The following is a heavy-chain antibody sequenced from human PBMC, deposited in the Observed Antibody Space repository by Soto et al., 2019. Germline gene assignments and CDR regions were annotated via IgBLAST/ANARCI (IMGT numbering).Heavy chain of an antibody. V-gene: IGHV1-18*01. CDR2: ISVHNGYT. CDR3: ARLEHNFGPHDY. CDR1: GYTFSSYG. D-gene: IGHD1-1*01. J-gene: IGHJ4*02. Sequence: QVQLAQSGAEVKKPGASVTVSCKASGYTFSSYGISWVRQAPGQGLEWVGWISVHNGYTKYATELQGRVTMTTDTSTSTAYMELRSLSSADSAVYFCARLEHNFGPHDYWGQGTLVTVTS.